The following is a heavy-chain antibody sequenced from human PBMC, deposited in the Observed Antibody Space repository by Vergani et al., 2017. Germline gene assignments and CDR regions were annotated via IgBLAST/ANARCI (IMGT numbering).Heavy chain of an antibody. D-gene: IGHD3-3*01. J-gene: IGHJ3*02. Sequence: EVQLLESGGGLVQPGGSLRLSCAASGFTFSSYAMSWVRQAPGKGLEWVSAISGSGGSTYSADSVKGRFTISRDNSKNTLYLQMNSLRAEDTAVYYCARGPSYYDFWSGYYDAFDIWGQGTMVTVSS. V-gene: IGHV3-23*01. CDR3: ARGPSYYDFWSGYYDAFDI. CDR2: ISGSGGST. CDR1: GFTFSSYA.